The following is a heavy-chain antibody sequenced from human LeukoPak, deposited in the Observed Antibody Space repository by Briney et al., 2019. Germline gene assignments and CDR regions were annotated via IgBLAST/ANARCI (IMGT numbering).Heavy chain of an antibody. D-gene: IGHD2-15*01. CDR3: ARGQYSSGGSCHLASFA. Sequence: SQTLSLTCTVSGGSISGGGYYWSWIRQHPGKGLDGIGDIYYRGSTYYNPSLKSRVTISADTSKNPFSLKLSSVPAADPAVYYCARGQYSSGGSCHLASFAWGQGTLVTASS. V-gene: IGHV4-31*03. CDR1: GGSISGGGYY. J-gene: IGHJ5*02. CDR2: IYYRGST.